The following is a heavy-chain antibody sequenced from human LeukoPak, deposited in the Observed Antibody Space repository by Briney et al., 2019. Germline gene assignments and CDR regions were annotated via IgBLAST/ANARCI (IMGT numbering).Heavy chain of an antibody. Sequence: GGSLRLSCAAFGFDFTNAWMSWVRQAPGKGLEWVGRVKSKADDGATDYAAPVKGRCPISRDDSKNMLYLQMHSLKIEDTAVYYCTTGERRFDSSGSYPYYFDFWGQGTLVTVSS. V-gene: IGHV3-15*01. CDR1: GFDFTNAW. CDR3: TTGERRFDSSGSYPYYFDF. CDR2: VKSKADDGAT. J-gene: IGHJ4*02. D-gene: IGHD3-22*01.